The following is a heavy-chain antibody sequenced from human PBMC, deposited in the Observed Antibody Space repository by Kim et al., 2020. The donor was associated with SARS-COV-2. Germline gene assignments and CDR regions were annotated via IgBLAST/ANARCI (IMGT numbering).Heavy chain of an antibody. Sequence: ASVKVSCKASGYTFTGYYMHWVRQAPGQGLEWMGWINPNSGGTNYAQKFQGRVTMTRDTSISTAYMGLSRLRSDDTAVYYCARGEVVGATTPGNFDYWGQGTLVTVAS. V-gene: IGHV1-2*02. CDR1: GYTFTGYY. CDR2: INPNSGGT. J-gene: IGHJ4*02. D-gene: IGHD1-26*01. CDR3: ARGEVVGATTPGNFDY.